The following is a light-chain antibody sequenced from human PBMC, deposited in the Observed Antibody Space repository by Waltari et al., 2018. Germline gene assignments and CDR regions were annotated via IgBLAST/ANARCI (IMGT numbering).Light chain of an antibody. CDR1: QSLLYSNGNVY. V-gene: IGKV2-30*01. CDR3: LQVPFT. CDR2: QVS. Sequence: GVLTQSPLSLAVTPGQPASISCKSSQSLLYSNGNVYLDWYLQRPGQSPRRLIYQVSKRDSGVPDRFSGSGSDTDFTLRISRVEADDVGTYYCLQVPFTFGPGTKMEVK. J-gene: IGKJ3*01.